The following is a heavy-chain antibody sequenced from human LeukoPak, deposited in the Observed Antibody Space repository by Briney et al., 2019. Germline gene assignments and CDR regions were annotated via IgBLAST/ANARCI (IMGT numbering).Heavy chain of an antibody. CDR3: ASEGGTVFDY. D-gene: IGHD2-15*01. Sequence: ESGGGLVQPGGSLRLSCAASGFTFSSYSMNWVRQAPGKGLEWVSYISSSSSTIYYADSVKGRFTISRYNAKNSLYLQMNSLRAEDTAVYYCASEGGTVFDYWGQGTLVTVSS. CDR1: GFTFSSYS. CDR2: ISSSSSTI. V-gene: IGHV3-48*01. J-gene: IGHJ4*02.